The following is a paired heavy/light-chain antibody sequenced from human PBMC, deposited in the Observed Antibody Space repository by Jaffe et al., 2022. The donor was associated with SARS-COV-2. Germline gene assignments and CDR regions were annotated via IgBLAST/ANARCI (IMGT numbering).Heavy chain of an antibody. V-gene: IGHV3-30-3*01. Sequence: QVQMVESGGGVVQPGRSLRLSCAASGFTFSEYAMYWVRQAPGKGLECVAVISYDGSAKYYADSVKGRFTISRDNSQNTLYLQMNSLGADDTAVYFCARDRSGNYHVPYFDFWGQGTLVTVSS. CDR1: GFTFSEYA. CDR2: ISYDGSAK. J-gene: IGHJ4*02. D-gene: IGHD1-26*01. CDR3: ARDRSGNYHVPYFDF.
Light chain of an antibody. V-gene: IGKV1-39*01. CDR1: QSISKY. Sequence: DIQMTQSPSSLSASVGDRVTITCRASQSISKYLNWYQQKPGKAPKLLIYNASSLQSGVPSRFSGSGSGTDFTLTISSLQPEDFATYYCQQGYTTLVTFGQGTKLEIK. J-gene: IGKJ2*01. CDR2: NAS. CDR3: QQGYTTLVT.